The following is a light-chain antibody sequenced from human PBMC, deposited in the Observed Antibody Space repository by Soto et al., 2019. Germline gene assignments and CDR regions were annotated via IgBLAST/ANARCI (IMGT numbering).Light chain of an antibody. V-gene: IGLV3-9*01. CDR1: NIGGKN. CDR3: QVCDSSTAVV. Sequence: SYELTQPLSVSVALGQTARITCKGNNIGGKNVHWYQQEPGQAPVLVIYRDDNRPSGIPERFSGSNSGNTATLTFSRAQVGDEADYYCQVCDSSTAVVFGGGTELTVL. J-gene: IGLJ2*01. CDR2: RDD.